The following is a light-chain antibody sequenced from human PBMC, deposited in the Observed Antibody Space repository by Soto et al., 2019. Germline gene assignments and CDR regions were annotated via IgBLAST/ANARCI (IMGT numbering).Light chain of an antibody. CDR2: KAS. CDR3: QQYNSYPWT. Sequence: DIQMTQSPSTLSASVGDRVTITCRASQSISSRLAWYQQKPGKAPKRLIYKASSLERGVPSRFSGSGSGTEFTLTISSLQPDDFATYYCQQYNSYPWTFGQGTKVEIK. CDR1: QSISSR. J-gene: IGKJ1*01. V-gene: IGKV1-5*03.